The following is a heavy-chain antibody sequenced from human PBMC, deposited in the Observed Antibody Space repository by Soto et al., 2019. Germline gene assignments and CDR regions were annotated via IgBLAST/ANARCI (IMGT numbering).Heavy chain of an antibody. CDR3: ARDGGRHCGGIDY. V-gene: IGHV1-69*01. Sequence: QVQLVQSGAEVKKPGSSVKVSCKASGGTFSSYSINWVRQAPGQGREWMGEIIHIFGTANYAQKFQGRVTITADESTSTAYMELSSLRSEDTAVYYCARDGGRHCGGIDYWGQGTLVTVSS. CDR1: GGTFSSYS. CDR2: IIHIFGTA. J-gene: IGHJ4*02. D-gene: IGHD1-26*01.